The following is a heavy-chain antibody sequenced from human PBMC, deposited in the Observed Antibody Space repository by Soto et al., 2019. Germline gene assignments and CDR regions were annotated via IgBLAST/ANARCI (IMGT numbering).Heavy chain of an antibody. CDR2: IYYSGST. D-gene: IGHD3-3*01. CDR3: ARVYHTIFGVDKPGLFGIDV. J-gene: IGHJ6*02. CDR1: GVSVSSGSYY. Sequence: SETLSLTCTVSGVSVSSGSYYWSRIRQPPGKGLEWIGYIYYSGSTNYNPSLKSRVTISVDTSNNQFSLKLSPVTDADTAEYYCARVYHTIFGVDKPGLFGIDVWGHGPPVTVSS. V-gene: IGHV4-61*01.